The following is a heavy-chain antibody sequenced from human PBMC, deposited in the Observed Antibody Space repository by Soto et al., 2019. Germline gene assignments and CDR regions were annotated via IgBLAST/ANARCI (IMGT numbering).Heavy chain of an antibody. Sequence: PSETLSLTCTVSGGSINSHYWSWIRQPPGKGLEWIAYIYYTGITDYNPSLKSRVTISVDRSKNQFSLKLSSVTAADTAVYYCARHTPAISISDHWGQGTLVTVSS. CDR2: IYYTGIT. D-gene: IGHD2-15*01. J-gene: IGHJ4*02. V-gene: IGHV4-59*08. CDR3: ARHTPAISISDH. CDR1: GGSINSHY.